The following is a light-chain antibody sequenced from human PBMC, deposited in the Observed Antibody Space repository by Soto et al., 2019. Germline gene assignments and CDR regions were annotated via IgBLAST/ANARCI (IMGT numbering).Light chain of an antibody. J-gene: IGLJ2*01. CDR3: RSHASSNNFVV. CDR2: ELS. Sequence: QSALTQPPSASGSPGQSVTISCTGTSSDICGYNYVSWYQQHPGKAPKLMIYELSKRPSGVPDRFPGSKSGNTAFLTVSGLQDEDEAHYYRRSHASSNNFVVFGGGTKLAVL. CDR1: SSDICGYNY. V-gene: IGLV2-8*01.